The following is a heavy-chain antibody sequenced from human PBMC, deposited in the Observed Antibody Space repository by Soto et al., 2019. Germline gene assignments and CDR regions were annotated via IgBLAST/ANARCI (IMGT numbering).Heavy chain of an antibody. V-gene: IGHV3-48*02. Sequence: EVQLVESGGGLVQPGGSLRLSCAASGFTFSTYSMNWVRQAPGKGLEWVSYIRGGSRTIYYADSVKGRFTISRDNAKNSLYLQMNGLRDGETAMYFCARDQRNARSNDAFDIWGQGTMVTVSS. CDR1: GFTFSTYS. D-gene: IGHD2-2*01. J-gene: IGHJ3*02. CDR3: ARDQRNARSNDAFDI. CDR2: IRGGSRTI.